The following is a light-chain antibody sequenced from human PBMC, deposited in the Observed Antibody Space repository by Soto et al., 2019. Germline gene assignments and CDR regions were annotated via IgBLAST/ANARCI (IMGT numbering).Light chain of an antibody. CDR1: SSDVGSYNL. CDR3: CSYAGSCTFYV. Sequence: QSVLTQPASVSGSPGQSITISCTGTSSDVGSYNLVSWYQQHPGKAPKPMIYEGNKRPSGVSNRFSGSKSGNTASLTISGLQAEDEADYYCCSYAGSCTFYVSGPGTKVTVL. CDR2: EGN. V-gene: IGLV2-23*01. J-gene: IGLJ1*01.